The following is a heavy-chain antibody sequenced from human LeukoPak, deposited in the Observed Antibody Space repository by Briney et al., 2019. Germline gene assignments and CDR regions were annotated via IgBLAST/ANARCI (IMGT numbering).Heavy chain of an antibody. Sequence: PGGSLSLSCAASGFTFSSYWMSWVRQAPGKGLEWVSAISGSGGSTYYADSVKGRFTISRDNSKNTLYLQMNSLRAEDTAVYYCAKDCAVGQQLLLFDIWGQGTMVTVSS. CDR3: AKDCAVGQQLLLFDI. J-gene: IGHJ3*02. CDR1: GFTFSSYW. V-gene: IGHV3-23*01. D-gene: IGHD6-13*01. CDR2: ISGSGGST.